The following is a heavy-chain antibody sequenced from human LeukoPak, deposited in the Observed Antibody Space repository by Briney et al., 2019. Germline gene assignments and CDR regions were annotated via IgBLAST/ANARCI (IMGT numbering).Heavy chain of an antibody. Sequence: GGSLRLSCAASGFTFSSYGMHWVRQAPGKGLEWVAVISYDGSNKYYADSVKGRFTISRDNSKNTLYLQMNSPRAEDTAVYYCANIDVFWGQGTLVTVSS. CDR1: GFTFSSYG. CDR2: ISYDGSNK. CDR3: ANIDVF. D-gene: IGHD3-10*01. J-gene: IGHJ4*02. V-gene: IGHV3-30*18.